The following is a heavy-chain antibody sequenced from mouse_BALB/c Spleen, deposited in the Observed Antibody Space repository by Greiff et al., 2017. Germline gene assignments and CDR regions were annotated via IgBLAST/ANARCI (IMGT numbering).Heavy chain of an antibody. CDR1: GFTFSDYY. D-gene: IGHD3-3*01. CDR3: AREGIRAYFDV. Sequence: EVMLVESGGGLVKPGGSLKLSCAASGFTFSDYYMYWVRQTPEKRLEWVATISDGGSYTYYPDSVKGRFTISRDNAKNNLYLQMSSLKSEDTAMYYCAREGIRAYFDVWGAGTTVTVSS. V-gene: IGHV5-4*02. J-gene: IGHJ1*01. CDR2: ISDGGSYT.